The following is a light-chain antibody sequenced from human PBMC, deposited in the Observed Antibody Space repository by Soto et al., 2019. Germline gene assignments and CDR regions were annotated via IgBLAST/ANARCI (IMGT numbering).Light chain of an antibody. CDR2: AAS. CDR3: QQPFSSRSWT. J-gene: IGKJ1*01. Sequence: SQMTQSPASLSASVGDRVTITCRASQSISSYLAWYQHKPGQAPKLLIYAASSLQSGVPSRFSGSGSGTDFTLTISTLQPEDFATYYCQQPFSSRSWTFGQGTKVDIK. V-gene: IGKV1-39*01. CDR1: QSISSY.